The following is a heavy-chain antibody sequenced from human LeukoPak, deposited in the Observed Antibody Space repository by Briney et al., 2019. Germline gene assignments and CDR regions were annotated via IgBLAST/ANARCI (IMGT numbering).Heavy chain of an antibody. J-gene: IGHJ5*02. CDR2: INPNSGGT. D-gene: IGHD3-10*01. CDR3: ARDRLEVRGVIERGWFDP. Sequence: AASVKVSCKASGYTFTGYYMHWVRQAPGQGLEWMGWINPNSGGTDYAQKFQGRVTMTTDTSTSTAYMELRSLRSDDTAVYYCARDRLEVRGVIERGWFDPWGQGTLVTVSS. V-gene: IGHV1-2*02. CDR1: GYTFTGYY.